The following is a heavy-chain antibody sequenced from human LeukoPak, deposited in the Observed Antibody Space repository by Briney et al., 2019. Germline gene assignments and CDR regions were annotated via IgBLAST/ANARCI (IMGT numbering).Heavy chain of an antibody. D-gene: IGHD5-24*01. J-gene: IGHJ4*02. Sequence: GASVKVSCKASGGTFSSYTISWVRQAPGQGLEWMGRIIPILGIANYAQKFQGRVTITADKSTSTAYMELSSLRSEDTAVYYCASSRGWIDGYKFDYWGRGTLVTVSS. CDR1: GGTFSSYT. CDR2: IIPILGIA. CDR3: ASSRGWIDGYKFDY. V-gene: IGHV1-69*02.